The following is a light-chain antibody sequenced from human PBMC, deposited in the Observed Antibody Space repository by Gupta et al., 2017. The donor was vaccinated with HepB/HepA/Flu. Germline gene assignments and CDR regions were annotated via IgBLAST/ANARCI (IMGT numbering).Light chain of an antibody. Sequence: DIVMTQSPLSLPVTPGEPASISCRSSQSLLHSNGYNYLDWYLQKPGQSPQLLIYLGSNRASGVPDRFSGSGSGTHFTLKINKVEAEDAGVYYCRQALQAPLTFGGGTXVEIK. V-gene: IGKV2-28*01. CDR1: QSLLHSNGYNY. CDR3: RQALQAPLT. CDR2: LGS. J-gene: IGKJ4*01.